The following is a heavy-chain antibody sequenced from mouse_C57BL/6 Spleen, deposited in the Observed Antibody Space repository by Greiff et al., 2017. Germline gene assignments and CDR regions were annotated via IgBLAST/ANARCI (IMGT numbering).Heavy chain of an antibody. CDR1: GFTFSSYG. D-gene: IGHD2-5*01. J-gene: IGHJ2*01. Sequence: EVNVVESGGDLVKPGGSLKLSCAASGFTFSSYGMSWVRQTPDKRLEWVATISSGGSYTYYPDSVKGRFTISRDNAKNTLYLQMSSLKSEDTAMYYCARHGTIVTTSYYFDYWGQGTTLTVSS. V-gene: IGHV5-6*01. CDR2: ISSGGSYT. CDR3: ARHGTIVTTSYYFDY.